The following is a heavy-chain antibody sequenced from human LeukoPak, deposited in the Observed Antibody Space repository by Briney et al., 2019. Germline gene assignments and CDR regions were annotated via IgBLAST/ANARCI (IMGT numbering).Heavy chain of an antibody. CDR2: ISSSGSTI. J-gene: IGHJ5*02. CDR1: GLTFSDYY. Sequence: GGSLRLSCAASGLTFSDYYMSWIRQAPAKGLEWVSYISSSGSTIYYADSVKGRFTISRDNPKNTLYLQMNSLRAEDTAVYYCARHYYGSGSYYNVQLLLDPWGQGTLVTVSS. CDR3: ARHYYGSGSYYNVQLLLDP. D-gene: IGHD3-10*01. V-gene: IGHV3-11*04.